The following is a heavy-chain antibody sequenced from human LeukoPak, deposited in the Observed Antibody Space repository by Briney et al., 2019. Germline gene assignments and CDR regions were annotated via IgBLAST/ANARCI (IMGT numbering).Heavy chain of an antibody. V-gene: IGHV4-59*12. CDR3: ARRVLKRPARVGATLSGYMDV. J-gene: IGHJ6*03. D-gene: IGHD1-26*01. CDR1: SGSISSYY. Sequence: RPSETLSLTCTVSSGSISSYYWSWIRQPPGKGLEWIGYIYYSGSTNYNPSLKSRVTISVDTSKNQFSLKLNSVTAADTAVYYCARRVLKRPARVGATLSGYMDVWGKGTTVTISS. CDR2: IYYSGST.